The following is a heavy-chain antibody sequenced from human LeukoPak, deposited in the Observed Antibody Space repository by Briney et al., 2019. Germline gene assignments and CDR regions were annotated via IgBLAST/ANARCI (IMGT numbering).Heavy chain of an antibody. Sequence: PSETLSLTCTVSGGSISSSSYYWGWIRQPPGKGLEWIGSIYYSGSTYYNPSLKSRVTISVDTSKNQFSLKLSSVTAADTAVYYCARAYDFWSGFGYAFDIWGQGTMVTVSS. CDR2: IYYSGST. J-gene: IGHJ3*02. CDR1: GGSISSSSYY. CDR3: ARAYDFWSGFGYAFDI. V-gene: IGHV4-39*07. D-gene: IGHD3-3*01.